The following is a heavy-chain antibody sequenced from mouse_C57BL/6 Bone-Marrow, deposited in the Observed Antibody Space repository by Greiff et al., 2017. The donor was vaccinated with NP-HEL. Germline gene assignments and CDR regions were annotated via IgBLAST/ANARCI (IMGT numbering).Heavy chain of an antibody. D-gene: IGHD2-14*01. V-gene: IGHV1-50*01. CDR1: GYTFTSYW. J-gene: IGHJ4*01. CDR2: IDPSDSYT. Sequence: QVQLKQPGAELVKPGASVKLSCKASGYTFTSYWMQWVKQRPGQGLEWIGEIDPSDSYTNYNQKFKGKATLTVDTSSSTAYMQLSSLTSEDSAVYDSARLGYAMDYWGQGTSVTVSS. CDR3: ARLGYAMDY.